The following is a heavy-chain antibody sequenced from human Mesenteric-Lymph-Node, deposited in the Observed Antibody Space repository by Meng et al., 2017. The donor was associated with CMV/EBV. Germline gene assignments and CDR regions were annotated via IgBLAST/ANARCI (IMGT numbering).Heavy chain of an antibody. CDR2: ISSSSSYI. D-gene: IGHD2-2*01. CDR1: GFTFTSYS. V-gene: IGHV3-21*04. J-gene: IGHJ6*02. CDR3: ARDLKVGGYYGMGV. Sequence: GESLKISCAASGFTFTSYSMNWVRQAPGKGLEWVSSISSSSSYIYYADSVKGRFTISRDNTNKALYLQMNSLRVDDTAVYLCARDLKVGGYYGMGVWGQGTTVTVSS.